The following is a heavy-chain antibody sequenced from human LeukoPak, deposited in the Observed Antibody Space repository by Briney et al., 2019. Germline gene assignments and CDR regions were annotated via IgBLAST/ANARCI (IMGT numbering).Heavy chain of an antibody. D-gene: IGHD4-11*01. CDR3: AREYSNPLRYFDY. Sequence: SETPSLTCTVSGGPISSGSYYWSWIRQPAGKGLEWIGHIYPSGSTNYNPSLKSRVTISIDTSRNQFSLNLNSVTAADTAVYYCAREYSNPLRYFDYWGQGTLVTVSS. V-gene: IGHV4-61*09. CDR2: IYPSGST. J-gene: IGHJ4*02. CDR1: GGPISSGSYY.